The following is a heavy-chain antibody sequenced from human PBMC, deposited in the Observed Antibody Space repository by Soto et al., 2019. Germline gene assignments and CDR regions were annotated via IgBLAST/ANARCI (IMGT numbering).Heavy chain of an antibody. CDR1: GGSISSYD. V-gene: IGHV4-59*12. J-gene: IGHJ4*02. CDR3: ARDVGSSHGPGHPHYFDY. Sequence: SETLSLACTVSGGSISSYDWSWIRQPPGKGLEWIGYIYYNGNTYYTPSLKSRATISLDTSRNQFFLNLNSVTAADTAVYYCARDVGSSHGPGHPHYFDYWGQGTLVTVSS. CDR2: IYYNGNT. D-gene: IGHD2-2*01.